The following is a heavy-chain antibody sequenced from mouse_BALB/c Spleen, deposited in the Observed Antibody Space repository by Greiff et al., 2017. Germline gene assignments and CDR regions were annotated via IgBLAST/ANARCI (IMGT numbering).Heavy chain of an antibody. D-gene: IGHD2-1*01. CDR3: ARGNYGRYFDV. J-gene: IGHJ1*01. CDR2: ISSGGSYT. V-gene: IGHV5-9-4*01. Sequence: EVQLQESGGGLVKPGGSLKLSCAASGFTFSSYAMSWVRQSPEKRLEWVAEISSGGSYTYYPDTVTGRFTISRDNAKNTLYLEMSSLRSEDTAMYYCARGNYGRYFDVWGAGTTVTVSS. CDR1: GFTFSSYA.